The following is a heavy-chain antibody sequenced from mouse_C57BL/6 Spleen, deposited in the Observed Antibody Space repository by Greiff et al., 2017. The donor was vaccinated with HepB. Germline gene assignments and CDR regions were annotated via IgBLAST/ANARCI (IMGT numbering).Heavy chain of an antibody. CDR3: AREAVDYYGSSYGGAMDY. Sequence: EVQLQESGPGLVKPSQSLSLTCSVTGYSITSGYYWNWIRQFPGNKLEWMGYISYDGSNNYNPSLKNRISITRDTSKNQFFLKLNSVTTEDTATYYCAREAVDYYGSSYGGAMDYWGQGTSVTVSS. V-gene: IGHV3-6*01. D-gene: IGHD1-1*01. CDR1: GYSITSGYY. CDR2: ISYDGSN. J-gene: IGHJ4*01.